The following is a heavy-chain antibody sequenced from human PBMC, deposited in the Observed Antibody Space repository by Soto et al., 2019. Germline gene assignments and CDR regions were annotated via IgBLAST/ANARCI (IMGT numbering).Heavy chain of an antibody. CDR2: IHYSGST. Sequence: QVQLQESGPGLVQPSETLSLTCTVTGGSITGYYWSWIRQPPGKEPEWIGNIHYSGSTNYNPSLKSRVTISVDTSKNQFSLRLSSVTAAETAVYYCARHSYYSNPLRFDPWGQGTLVTVSS. CDR3: ARHSYYSNPLRFDP. D-gene: IGHD4-4*01. J-gene: IGHJ5*02. V-gene: IGHV4-59*08. CDR1: GGSITGYY.